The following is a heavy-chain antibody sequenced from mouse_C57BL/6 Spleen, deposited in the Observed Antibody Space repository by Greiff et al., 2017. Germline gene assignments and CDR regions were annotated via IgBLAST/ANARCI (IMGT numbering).Heavy chain of an antibody. CDR2: ISYDGSN. CDR1: GYSITSGYY. Sequence: EESGPGLVKPSQSLSLTCSVTGYSITSGYYWNWIRQFPGNKLEWMGYISYDGSNNYNPSLKNRISITRDTSKNQFFLKLNSVTTEDTATYYCARDGSFPYYAMDYWGQGTSVTVSS. J-gene: IGHJ4*01. CDR3: ARDGSFPYYAMDY. D-gene: IGHD1-1*01. V-gene: IGHV3-6*01.